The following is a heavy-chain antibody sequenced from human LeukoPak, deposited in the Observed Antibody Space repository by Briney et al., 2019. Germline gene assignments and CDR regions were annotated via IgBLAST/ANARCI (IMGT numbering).Heavy chain of an antibody. J-gene: IGHJ4*02. Sequence: GGSLRLSCAASGFTFSSYSMNWVRQAPGKGLEWLSYISSSSRTIYYADSVKGRFTISRDNAKNSLYLQMNSLRAEDTAVYYCAKIQLGLDYWGQGTLVTVSS. D-gene: IGHD6-13*01. V-gene: IGHV3-48*04. CDR3: AKIQLGLDY. CDR1: GFTFSSYS. CDR2: ISSSSRTI.